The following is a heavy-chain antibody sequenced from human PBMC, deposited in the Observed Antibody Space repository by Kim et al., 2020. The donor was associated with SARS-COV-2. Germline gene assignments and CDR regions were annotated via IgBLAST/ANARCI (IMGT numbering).Heavy chain of an antibody. CDR2: IWYDGSNK. D-gene: IGHD1-26*01. V-gene: IGHV3-33*01. Sequence: GGSLRLSCGASGFTFSSYGMHWVRQAPGKGLEWVAVIWYDGSNKYYADSVKGRFTISRDNSKNTLYLQMNSLRAEDTAVYYCARGQGGSAFDIWGQGTMVTVSS. J-gene: IGHJ3*02. CDR1: GFTFSSYG. CDR3: ARGQGGSAFDI.